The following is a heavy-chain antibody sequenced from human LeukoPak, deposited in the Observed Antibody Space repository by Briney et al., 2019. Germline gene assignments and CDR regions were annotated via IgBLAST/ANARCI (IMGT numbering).Heavy chain of an antibody. CDR2: FDPEDGET. D-gene: IGHD6-6*01. Sequence: ASVKVSCKVSGYTLTELSMHWVRQAPGKGLEWMGGFDPEDGETIYAQKFQGRVTMTEDTSTDTAYMELSSLRSEDTAVYYCATGGGPNSARWDYYYYYMDVWGKGPTVTVSS. CDR3: ATGGGPNSARWDYYYYYMDV. J-gene: IGHJ6*03. CDR1: GYTLTELS. V-gene: IGHV1-24*01.